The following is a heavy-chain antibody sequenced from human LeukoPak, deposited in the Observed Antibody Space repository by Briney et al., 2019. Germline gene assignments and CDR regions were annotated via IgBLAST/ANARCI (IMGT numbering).Heavy chain of an antibody. CDR1: GFTFTDHY. CDR3: VREGEGPLSKDFDY. J-gene: IGHJ4*02. V-gene: IGHV1-2*02. CDR2: IGPHSTFT. Sequence: ASVKVSCKSSGFTFTDHYIHWVRQGPGQGLEWMGYIGPHSTFTSSPQEFQGRVTMTRDASMSTAYMELTRLTSDDTAVYYCVREGEGPLSKDFDYWGQGTLVTVPS. D-gene: IGHD2/OR15-2a*01.